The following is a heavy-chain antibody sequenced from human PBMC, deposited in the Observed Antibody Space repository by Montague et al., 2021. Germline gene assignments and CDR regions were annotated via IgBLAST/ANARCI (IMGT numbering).Heavy chain of an antibody. J-gene: IGHJ4*02. CDR3: YRSNGWVTDF. D-gene: IGHD6-19*01. CDR1: GFTFSTYW. CDR2: IKADGSAT. V-gene: IGHV3-7*05. Sequence: SLRLSCAASGFTFSTYWMGWVRQAPGEGLEWVANIKADGSATYYGDSVKGRFTISRGNAQNSLYLQMNSLRAEDTAVYCCYRSNGWVTDFWGQGTLVTVSS.